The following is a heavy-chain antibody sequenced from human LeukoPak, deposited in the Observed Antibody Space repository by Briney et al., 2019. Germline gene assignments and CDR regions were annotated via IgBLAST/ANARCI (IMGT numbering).Heavy chain of an antibody. CDR3: ASQIVVVTAMQHDAFDI. CDR2: IYPGDSDT. D-gene: IGHD2-21*02. Sequence: HGESLKISCKGSGYSFTSYWIGWVRQMPGKGLEWMGIIYPGDSDTRYSPSFQGQVTISADKSISTAYLQWSSLKASDTAMYYCASQIVVVTAMQHDAFDIWGQGTMVTVSS. J-gene: IGHJ3*02. V-gene: IGHV5-51*01. CDR1: GYSFTSYW.